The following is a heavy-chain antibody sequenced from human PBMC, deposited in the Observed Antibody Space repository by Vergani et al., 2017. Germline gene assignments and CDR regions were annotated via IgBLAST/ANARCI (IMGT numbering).Heavy chain of an antibody. V-gene: IGHV3-9*02. CDR2: ISWNSNSI. CDR3: AKDLGTSSGGGWFAP. J-gene: IGHJ5*02. D-gene: IGHD6-6*01. CDR1: GFTSAGYA. Sequence: EVQLEESGGGLVLPGRSLRLSCVASGFTSAGYAMHWVRQAPGKGLEWVSGISWNSNSIGYADSVKGRFTISRDNAKNSLYLQMNSLRAEDTALYYCAKDLGTSSGGGWFAPGGQGTLVIVSS.